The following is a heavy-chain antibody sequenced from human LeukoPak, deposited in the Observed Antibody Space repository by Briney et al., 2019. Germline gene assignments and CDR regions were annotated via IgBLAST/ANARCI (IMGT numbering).Heavy chain of an antibody. J-gene: IGHJ4*02. V-gene: IGHV3-43D*03. CDR2: ISWDGCST. CDR1: GFTFDDYA. D-gene: IGHD6-19*01. Sequence: GGSLRLSCAASGFTFDDYAMHWVRQAPGKGLEWVSLISWDGCSTYYADSVKGRFTISRDNSKNSLYLQMNSLRAEDTAVYYCAKDWSIAVAGMYFDYWGQGTLVTVSS. CDR3: AKDWSIAVAGMYFDY.